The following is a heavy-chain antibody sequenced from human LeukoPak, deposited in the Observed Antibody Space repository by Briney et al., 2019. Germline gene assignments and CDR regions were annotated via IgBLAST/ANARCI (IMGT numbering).Heavy chain of an antibody. D-gene: IGHD5-24*01. Sequence: ASVKVSCKASGYTFTGYYMHWVRQAPGQGLEWMGWINPNSGGTNHAQKFQGRVTMTRNTSINTAYMELSRLRSDDTAVYYCARLYLPATRFDYWGQGTLVTVSS. J-gene: IGHJ4*02. V-gene: IGHV1-2*02. CDR3: ARLYLPATRFDY. CDR2: INPNSGGT. CDR1: GYTFTGYY.